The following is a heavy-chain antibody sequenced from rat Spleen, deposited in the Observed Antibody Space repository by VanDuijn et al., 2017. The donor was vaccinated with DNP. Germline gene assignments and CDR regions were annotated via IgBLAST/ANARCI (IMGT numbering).Heavy chain of an antibody. V-gene: IGHV2S12*01. Sequence: QVQPQESGPALVQPSQTLSLTCTVSGVSLSSCGVSWVRQPPGKGLVWIAAVSSGGDTYYNAVLKSRLSITRDTSKSQVFLEMNSLQTEDTAFYLCTGVDSYPGLPFEYWGQGVMVTVSS. CDR2: VSSGGDT. J-gene: IGHJ2*01. D-gene: IGHD1-4*01. CDR3: TGVDSYPGLPFEY. CDR1: GVSLSSCG.